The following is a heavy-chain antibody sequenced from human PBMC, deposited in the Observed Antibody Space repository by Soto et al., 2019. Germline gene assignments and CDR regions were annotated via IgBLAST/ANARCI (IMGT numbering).Heavy chain of an antibody. CDR3: ASDHSSGWYSDY. D-gene: IGHD6-19*01. Sequence: QLQLQESGPGLVKPSETLSLTCTVSGGSISSSSYYWGWIRQPPGKGLEWIGSIYYSGSTYYNPSLKSRVTISVDTSKNQFSLKLSSVTAADTAVYYCASDHSSGWYSDYWGQGTLVTVSS. J-gene: IGHJ4*02. CDR1: GGSISSSSYY. CDR2: IYYSGST. V-gene: IGHV4-39*01.